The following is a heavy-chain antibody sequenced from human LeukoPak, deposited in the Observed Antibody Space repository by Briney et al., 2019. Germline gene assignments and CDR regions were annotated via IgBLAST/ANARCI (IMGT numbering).Heavy chain of an antibody. V-gene: IGHV3-23*01. CDR3: AKDGRQWLDKYNWFDP. CDR2: ISGSGGST. D-gene: IGHD6-19*01. CDR1: GFTFSSYA. J-gene: IGHJ5*02. Sequence: GGSLRLSCAASGFTFSSYAISWVRQAPGKGLGWVSAISGSGGSTYYADSVKGRFTISRDNSKNTLYLQINSLRAEDTAVSYCAKDGRQWLDKYNWFDPWGQGTLVTVSS.